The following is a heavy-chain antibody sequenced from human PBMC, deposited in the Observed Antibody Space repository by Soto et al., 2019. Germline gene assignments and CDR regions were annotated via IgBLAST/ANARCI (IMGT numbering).Heavy chain of an antibody. D-gene: IGHD3-22*01. Sequence: QVHLVQSGSEVKTAGAAVKVSCKASGYTFSDYGVSWVRQAPGQGLEWMGWINVYSGTTNYLPKFQGRVTMTKDTSTSTLYMELRDLSSEDTAVYYCARGRGGYLSSSGHTHNYLDYWGQGTLVTVSS. J-gene: IGHJ4*02. CDR2: INVYSGTT. V-gene: IGHV1-18*01. CDR3: ARGRGGYLSSSGHTHNYLDY. CDR1: GYTFSDYG.